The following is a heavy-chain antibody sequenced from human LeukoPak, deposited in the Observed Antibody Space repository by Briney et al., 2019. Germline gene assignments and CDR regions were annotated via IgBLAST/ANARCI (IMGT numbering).Heavy chain of an antibody. V-gene: IGHV3-23*01. D-gene: IGHD3-22*01. Sequence: PGGSLRLSCAASGFTFSGYAMSWVRQAPGKGLEWVSAISGSGGSTYYADSVKGRFTISRDNSKNTLYLQMNSLRAEDTAVYYCARGRYYYDSSGYNDYWGQGTLVTVSS. CDR2: ISGSGGST. CDR1: GFTFSGYA. CDR3: ARGRYYYDSSGYNDY. J-gene: IGHJ4*02.